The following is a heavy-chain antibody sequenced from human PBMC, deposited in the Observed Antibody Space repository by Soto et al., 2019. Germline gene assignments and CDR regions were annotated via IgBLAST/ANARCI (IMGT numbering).Heavy chain of an antibody. V-gene: IGHV3-74*01. Sequence: GGSLRLSCAASGFTFSSYWMHWVRQAPGKGLVWVSRINSGGSSTSYAAFVKGRFTISSDNAKNTLYLQMNSLGAEDTAVYYCARDRVFWSGYYPRSYFDYWGQGTLVTVSS. CDR2: INSGGSST. D-gene: IGHD3-3*01. CDR3: ARDRVFWSGYYPRSYFDY. J-gene: IGHJ4*02. CDR1: GFTFSSYW.